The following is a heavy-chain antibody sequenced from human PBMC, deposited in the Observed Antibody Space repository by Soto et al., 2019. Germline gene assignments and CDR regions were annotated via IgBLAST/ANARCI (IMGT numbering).Heavy chain of an antibody. D-gene: IGHD1-26*01. Sequence: KLVESGGGVVQPGRSLRLSCAASGFVFSDYGMHWVRQAPGKGLEWVALITNDGNNEFYRESVKGRFSISRGRSTNTVDLLMNSLRPEDTGVYYCAKEGPGGGRHFYYGMDVWGQGPTVTVSS. CDR2: ITNDGNNE. V-gene: IGHV3-30*18. CDR3: AKEGPGGGRHFYYGMDV. J-gene: IGHJ6*02. CDR1: GFVFSDYG.